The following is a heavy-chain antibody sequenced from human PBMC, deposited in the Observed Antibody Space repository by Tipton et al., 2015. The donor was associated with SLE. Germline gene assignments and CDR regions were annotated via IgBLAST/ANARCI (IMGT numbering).Heavy chain of an antibody. J-gene: IGHJ4*02. D-gene: IGHD7-27*01. Sequence: TLSLTCAVSGGSISSRNWWSWVRQPPGKGLEWIGEIDYSGSTNYNPSLESRVTISLDKSRNHFSLKLSSVTAADTAVYYCARGTGDADYWGQGTLVTVSS. CDR1: GGSISSRNW. V-gene: IGHV4-4*02. CDR2: IDYSGST. CDR3: ARGTGDADY.